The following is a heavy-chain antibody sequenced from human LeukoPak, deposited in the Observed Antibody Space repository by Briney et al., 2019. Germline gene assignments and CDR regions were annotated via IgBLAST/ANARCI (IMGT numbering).Heavy chain of an antibody. CDR2: INPNSGGT. CDR1: GYTFTGYY. J-gene: IGHJ5*02. D-gene: IGHD4-17*01. Sequence: ASVKVSCKASGYTFTGYYMHWVRQAPGQGLEWMGWINPNSGGTNYAQKFQGRVTMTRDTSTSTAYMELSRLRSDDTAVYYCARGRGGTVTTNLNWFDPWGQGTLVTVSS. CDR3: ARGRGGTVTTNLNWFDP. V-gene: IGHV1-2*02.